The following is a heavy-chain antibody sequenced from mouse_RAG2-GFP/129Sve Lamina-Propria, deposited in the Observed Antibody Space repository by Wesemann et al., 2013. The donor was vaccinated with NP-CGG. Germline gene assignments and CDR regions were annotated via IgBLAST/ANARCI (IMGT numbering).Heavy chain of an antibody. V-gene: IGHV1-26*01. CDR1: GYTFTDYY. CDR3: ARRGVPYAMDY. CDR2: INPNNGGT. Sequence: EVQLQQSGPELVKPGASVKISCKASGYTFTDYYMNWVKQSHGKSLEWIGDINPNNGGTSYNQKFKGKATLTADKSSSTAYMQLSSLTSEDSAVYYCARRGVPYAMDYWGQGTSVTVSS. J-gene: IGHJ4*01.